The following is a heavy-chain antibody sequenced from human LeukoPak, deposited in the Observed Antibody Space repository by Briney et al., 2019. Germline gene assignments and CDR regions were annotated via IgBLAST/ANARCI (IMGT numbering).Heavy chain of an antibody. Sequence: GGSLRLSCAASGFTFSSYGMGWVRQAPGKGLEWVSAISGSGGSTYYADSVKGRFTISRDNSKNTLYLQMNSLRAEDTAVYYCAKVSGSYYPFFDYWGQGTLVTVSS. CDR3: AKVSGSYYPFFDY. CDR2: ISGSGGST. J-gene: IGHJ4*02. V-gene: IGHV3-23*01. CDR1: GFTFSSYG. D-gene: IGHD1-26*01.